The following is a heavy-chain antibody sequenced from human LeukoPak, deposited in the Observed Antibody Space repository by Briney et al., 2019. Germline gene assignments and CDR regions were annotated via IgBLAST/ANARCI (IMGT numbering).Heavy chain of an antibody. Sequence: SETLSLTCTVSGGSISSYYWSWIRQPPGKGLEWIGYIYYSGSTNYNPSLKSRVTISVDTSKNQFSMKLTSVTAADTAVYYCAAFKQWLVVLDFWGQGTLVTVSS. CDR2: IYYSGST. D-gene: IGHD6-19*01. V-gene: IGHV4-59*08. J-gene: IGHJ4*02. CDR1: GGSISSYY. CDR3: AAFKQWLVVLDF.